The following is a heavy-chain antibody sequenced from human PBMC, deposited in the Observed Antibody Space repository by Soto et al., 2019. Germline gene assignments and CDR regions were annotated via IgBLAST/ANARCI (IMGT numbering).Heavy chain of an antibody. J-gene: IGHJ5*02. CDR1: GGSIGSGDYN. CDR3: AREESMVRGVSNWFDP. V-gene: IGHV4-30-4*02. CDR2: SYYSGST. Sequence: SETPSLTCTVSGGSIGSGDYNWNWIRQPAGKGLEWIRYSYYSGSTSYNPSLKSRVTISIHTSKNQYSLKMSTEPEADTAAYYGAREESMVRGVSNWFDPWGQGTLVTVSS. D-gene: IGHD3-10*01.